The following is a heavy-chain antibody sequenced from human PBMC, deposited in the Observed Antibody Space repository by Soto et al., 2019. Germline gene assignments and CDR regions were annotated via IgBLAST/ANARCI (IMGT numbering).Heavy chain of an antibody. CDR2: ISASGDIT. D-gene: IGHD6-19*01. V-gene: IGHV3-23*01. CDR3: AKDLIAVAGTYYYYGMDV. Sequence: PGGSLRLSCAASGFTFTTYAMRWVRQAPGKGLEWVSAISASGDITYYADSVKGRFTISRDNSKNTLYLQMNSLRAEDTAVYYCAKDLIAVAGTYYYYGMDVWGQGTTVTVSS. J-gene: IGHJ6*02. CDR1: GFTFTTYA.